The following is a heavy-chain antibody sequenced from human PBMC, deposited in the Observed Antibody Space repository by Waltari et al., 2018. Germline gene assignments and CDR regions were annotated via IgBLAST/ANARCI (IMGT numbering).Heavy chain of an antibody. Sequence: QVQLVQSGAEVKKPGSSVKVSCKASGGTFSSYAISWVRQAPGQGLEWMGGIIPIFGTANYEQKFQGRVTITADESTSTAYMELSSLRSEDTAVYYCARGNGYDNSGYSAYGPYPDYWGQGTLVTVSS. V-gene: IGHV1-69*12. CDR3: ARGNGYDNSGYSAYGPYPDY. CDR2: IIPIFGTA. D-gene: IGHD3-22*01. J-gene: IGHJ4*02. CDR1: GGTFSSYA.